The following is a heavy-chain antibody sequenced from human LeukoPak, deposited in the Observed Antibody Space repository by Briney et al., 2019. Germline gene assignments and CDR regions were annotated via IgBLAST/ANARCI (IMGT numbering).Heavy chain of an antibody. CDR1: GGTFSSYA. J-gene: IGHJ4*02. CDR2: IIPIFGTA. V-gene: IGHV1-69*05. Sequence: ASVKVSCKASGGTFSSYAISWVLQAPGQGLEWMGWIIPIFGTANYAQKFQGRVTITTDESTSTAYMELSSLRSEDTAVYYCARDPIDDILTGYFPSEGFDYWGQGTLVTVSS. D-gene: IGHD3-9*01. CDR3: ARDPIDDILTGYFPSEGFDY.